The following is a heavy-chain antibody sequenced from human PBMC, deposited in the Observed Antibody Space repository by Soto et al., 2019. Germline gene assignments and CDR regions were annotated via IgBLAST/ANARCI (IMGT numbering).Heavy chain of an antibody. CDR2: ISGSGGST. CDR3: AKVPRNYYDILTGYLGDY. J-gene: IGHJ4*02. D-gene: IGHD3-9*01. Sequence: EVQLLESGGGLVQPGGSLRLSCAASGFTFSSYAMSWVRQAPGKGLEWVSAISGSGGSTYYADSVKGRFTISRDNSKNRLYLQVNGLRAEDTAVYYCAKVPRNYYDILTGYLGDYWGQGTLVTVSS. V-gene: IGHV3-23*01. CDR1: GFTFSSYA.